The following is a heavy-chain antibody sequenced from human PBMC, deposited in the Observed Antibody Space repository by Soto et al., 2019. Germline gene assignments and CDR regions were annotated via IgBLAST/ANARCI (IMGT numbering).Heavy chain of an antibody. D-gene: IGHD1-26*01. CDR2: IIPIFGTA. CDR1: GGTFSSYA. V-gene: IGHV1-69*13. CDR3: ARSWAWELPPDV. Sequence: GASVKVSCKASGGTFSSYAISWVQQAPGQGLEWMGGIIPIFGTANYAQKFQGRVTITADESTSTAYMELSSLRSEDTAVYYCARSWAWELPPDVWGQGTMVTV. J-gene: IGHJ3*01.